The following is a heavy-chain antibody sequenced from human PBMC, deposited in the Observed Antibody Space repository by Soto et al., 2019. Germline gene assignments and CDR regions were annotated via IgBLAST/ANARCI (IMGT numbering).Heavy chain of an antibody. Sequence: PSVTLSLTCPFSGFSLSSRSYYLGWIRPPPGKGLEWIGSIYYSGSTYYNPSLKSRVTISVDTSKNQFSLKLSSVTAADTAVYYCARHEGIAAAGILNWFDPWGQGTLVTVSS. CDR2: IYYSGST. CDR1: GFSLSSRSYY. CDR3: ARHEGIAAAGILNWFDP. V-gene: IGHV4-39*01. J-gene: IGHJ5*02. D-gene: IGHD6-13*01.